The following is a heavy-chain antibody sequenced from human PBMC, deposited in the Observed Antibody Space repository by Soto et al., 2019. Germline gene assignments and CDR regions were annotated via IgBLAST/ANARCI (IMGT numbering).Heavy chain of an antibody. CDR3: ARTIGYCGGDCSNPIGDWFDP. V-gene: IGHV3-7*05. J-gene: IGHJ5*02. Sequence: GGSLRLSCAASGFTFSSYWMSWVRQAPGKGLEWVANIKQDGSEKYYVDSVKGRFTISRDNAKNSLYLQMNSLRAEDTAVYYCARTIGYCGGDCSNPIGDWFDPWGQGTLVTVSS. D-gene: IGHD2-21*02. CDR1: GFTFSSYW. CDR2: IKQDGSEK.